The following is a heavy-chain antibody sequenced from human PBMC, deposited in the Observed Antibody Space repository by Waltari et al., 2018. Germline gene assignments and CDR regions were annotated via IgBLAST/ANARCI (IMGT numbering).Heavy chain of an antibody. CDR2: MNSEGSSR. D-gene: IGHD5-18*01. CDR1: GFGFSDYW. J-gene: IGHJ4*02. V-gene: IGHV3-74*01. CDR3: ARKGGRGYTYGPFYYDS. Sequence: EVQLVEAGGDIVQPGGSLRLSCAASGFGFSDYWMHWVRQVPGEGLVWVSRMNSEGSSRSYSDAVKGRFTISRDNSKNMLYRQLNSLRAKDTAVYYCARKGGRGYTYGPFYYDSWGQGTLVTVSS.